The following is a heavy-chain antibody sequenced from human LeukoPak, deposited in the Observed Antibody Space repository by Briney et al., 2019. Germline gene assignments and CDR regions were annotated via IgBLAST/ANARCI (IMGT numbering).Heavy chain of an antibody. J-gene: IGHJ5*02. CDR1: GFTFSSYW. V-gene: IGHV3-7*01. CDR2: IKQEGSEK. CDR3: ARTPNWFDP. Sequence: GGSLRLSCAASGFTFSSYWMSGVRQAPGKGREGVANIKQEGSEKYYVDAVKERFTISRDNAKNSLYLQMNSLRAEDTAVYCCARTPNWFDPWGQGTLVTVSS.